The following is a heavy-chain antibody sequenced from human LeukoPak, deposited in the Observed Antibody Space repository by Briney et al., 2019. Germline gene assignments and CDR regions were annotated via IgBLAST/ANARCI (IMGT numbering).Heavy chain of an antibody. CDR1: GDIITELA. CDR3: VAARIDWGRNWFVP. D-gene: IGHD3-9*01. CDR2: FDPEDGET. Sequence: ASVKVSCKVSGDIITELAIHWVRQAPGKVLEWMGGFDPEDGETTYAQKFQGRVSMTEDTSTDTAYMEVSSLESDDTAVYYCVAARIDWGRNWFVPWGQGTLLIVSS. J-gene: IGHJ5*02. V-gene: IGHV1-24*01.